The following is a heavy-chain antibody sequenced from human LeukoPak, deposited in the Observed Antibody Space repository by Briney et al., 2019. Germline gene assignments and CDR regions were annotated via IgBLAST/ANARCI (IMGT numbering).Heavy chain of an antibody. CDR2: ISDSGGAT. CDR1: GITLSNYG. CDR3: ARDAAGYDP. J-gene: IGHJ5*02. Sequence: PGGSLRLSCAVSGITLSNYGMSWVRQAPGKGLEWVAGISDSGGATNYADSVKGRFTISIDNRKNTLYLQMNSLRAEDTAVYYCARDAAGYDPWGQGTLVTVSS. D-gene: IGHD6-13*01. V-gene: IGHV3-23*01.